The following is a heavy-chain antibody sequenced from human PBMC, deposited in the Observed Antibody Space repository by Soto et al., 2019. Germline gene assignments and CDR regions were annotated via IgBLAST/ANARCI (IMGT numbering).Heavy chain of an antibody. D-gene: IGHD5-12*01. CDR1: GGSISSGDYY. CDR2: IYYSGST. Sequence: SETLSLTCTVSGGSISSGDYYWSWIRQPPGKGLEWIGYIYYSGSTYYNPSLKSRVTISVDTSKNQFSLKLSSVTAADTAVYYCARGSIVATLDYWGQGTLVTVSS. CDR3: ARGSIVATLDY. J-gene: IGHJ4*02. V-gene: IGHV4-30-4*01.